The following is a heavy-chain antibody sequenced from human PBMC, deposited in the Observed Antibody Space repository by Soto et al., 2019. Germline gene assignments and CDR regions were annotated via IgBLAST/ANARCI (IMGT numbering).Heavy chain of an antibody. CDR3: ARILTATGGHFDS. J-gene: IGHJ4*02. D-gene: IGHD2-8*02. CDR1: GFSLTTSGVG. Sequence: QITLKESGPTLVKPTQTLTLTCSFSGFSLTTSGVGVGWVRQSPEKTLEWLALIFWDDDKRYSPSLRSRLTNAKDTSKNQVVLTLTNVEPVDTATYYCARILTATGGHFDSWGQGALVTVSS. V-gene: IGHV2-5*02. CDR2: IFWDDDK.